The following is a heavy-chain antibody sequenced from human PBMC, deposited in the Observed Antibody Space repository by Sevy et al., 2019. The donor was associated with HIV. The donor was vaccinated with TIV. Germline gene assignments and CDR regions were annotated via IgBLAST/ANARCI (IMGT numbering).Heavy chain of an antibody. CDR1: GGTFSSYA. J-gene: IGHJ3*02. D-gene: IGHD3-10*01. CDR3: AREEDGSGTNDAFDI. CDR2: IIPIFGTA. V-gene: IGHV1-69*13. Sequence: ASVKVSCKASGGTFSSYAISWVRQAPGQGLEWMGRIIPIFGTANYAQKFQGRVTITADESTSTAYMELSSLRSEDTAVYYCAREEDGSGTNDAFDIWGQWTMVTVSS.